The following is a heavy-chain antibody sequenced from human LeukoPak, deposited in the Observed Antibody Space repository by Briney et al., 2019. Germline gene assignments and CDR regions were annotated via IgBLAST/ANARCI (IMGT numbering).Heavy chain of an antibody. D-gene: IGHD6-6*01. CDR3: ARGGKGQYSSSSGSFDY. CDR2: INHSGST. Sequence: PSETLSLTCAAYGGSFSGYYWSWIRQPPGKGLEWIGEINHSGSTNYNPSLKSRDTISVDTSKNQFSLKLSSVTAADTAVYYCARGGKGQYSSSSGSFDYWGQGTLVTVSS. V-gene: IGHV4-34*01. J-gene: IGHJ4*02. CDR1: GGSFSGYY.